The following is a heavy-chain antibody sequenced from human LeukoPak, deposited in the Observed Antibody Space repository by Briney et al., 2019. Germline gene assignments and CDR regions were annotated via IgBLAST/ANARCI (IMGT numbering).Heavy chain of an antibody. J-gene: IGHJ2*01. Sequence: SETLSLTCTVSGGSISSYYWNWIRQPPGKGLEWIGFVYFIGSTNYNPSLKSRVTIPVDTSRNQFSLNLSSVTAADTAIYYCARDPRRGGYAGSFDLWGRGTLVTVSS. V-gene: IGHV4-59*01. CDR3: ARDPRRGGYAGSFDL. CDR2: VYFIGST. D-gene: IGHD5-12*01. CDR1: GGSISSYY.